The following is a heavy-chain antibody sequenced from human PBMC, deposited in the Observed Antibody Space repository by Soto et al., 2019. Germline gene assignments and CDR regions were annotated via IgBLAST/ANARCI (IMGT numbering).Heavy chain of an antibody. CDR2: IIPIFGTA. D-gene: IGHD4-17*01. CDR1: GGTFSSYA. J-gene: IGHJ4*02. CDR3: ARAWSSYGDYGH. Sequence: SVKVSCKASGGTFSSYAITWVRQAPGQGLEWMGGIIPIFGTANYAQRFQGRVTITADTSASTAYMDLYSLRSEDTAVYYCARAWSSYGDYGHWGQGTLVTVSS. V-gene: IGHV1-69*06.